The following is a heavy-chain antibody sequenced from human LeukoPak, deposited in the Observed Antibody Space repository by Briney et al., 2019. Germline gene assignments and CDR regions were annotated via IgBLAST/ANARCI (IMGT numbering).Heavy chain of an antibody. CDR2: ISSRGSTI. CDR1: VFTFRSYE. V-gene: IGHV3-48*03. J-gene: IGHJ5*02. Sequence: GGTLRLSCAVSVFTFRSYEMNWVRHAPGKGLEWGSYISSRGSTILYADSVKGRFTISRDNAQHSLYLPMNSLRAEDTAVYYCARDFWSGYLGSNWFDPWGEGTLVTVSS. CDR3: ARDFWSGYLGSNWFDP. D-gene: IGHD3-3*01.